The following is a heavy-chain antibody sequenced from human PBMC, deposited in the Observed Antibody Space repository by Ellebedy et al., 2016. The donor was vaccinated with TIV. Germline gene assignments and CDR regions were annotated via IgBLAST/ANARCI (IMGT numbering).Heavy chain of an antibody. V-gene: IGHV4-59*11. Sequence: SETLSLXCTVSGDSITRHYWSWIRQTPGKRLEWIGYIFYTGSTIYNPSLESRVTISVDTANNQFSLRMTSVTSADTAVYYCARGHNFYDSSSYYFDYWGLGTLVTVSS. D-gene: IGHD3-22*01. CDR2: IFYTGST. J-gene: IGHJ4*02. CDR3: ARGHNFYDSSSYYFDY. CDR1: GDSITRHY.